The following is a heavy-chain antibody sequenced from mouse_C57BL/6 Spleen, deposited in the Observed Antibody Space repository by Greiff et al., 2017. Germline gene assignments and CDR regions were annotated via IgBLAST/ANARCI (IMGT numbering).Heavy chain of an antibody. J-gene: IGHJ1*03. Sequence: VQLQQPGAELVRPGTSVKLSCKASGYTFTSYWMHWVKQRPGQGLEWIGVVDPSDSYTNYNQKFKGKATLTVDTSSSTAYMQLSSLTSEDSAVYYGAGGLRKYWYFDVWGTGTTVTVSS. CDR1: GYTFTSYW. V-gene: IGHV1-59*01. CDR3: AGGLRKYWYFDV. CDR2: VDPSDSYT. D-gene: IGHD2-4*01.